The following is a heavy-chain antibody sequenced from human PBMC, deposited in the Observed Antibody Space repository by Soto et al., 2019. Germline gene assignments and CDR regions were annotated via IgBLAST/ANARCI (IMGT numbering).Heavy chain of an antibody. CDR3: ARDPQTQDFWSGSYGMDV. V-gene: IGHV3-11*01. CDR1: GFTFSYYY. Sequence: GGSLRLSCAASGFTFSYYYMSWIRQAPGKGLEWVSYISSSGSTIYYADSVKGRFTISRDNAKNSLYLQMNSLRAEDTAVYYCARDPQTQDFWSGSYGMDVWGQGATVTVSS. D-gene: IGHD3-3*01. CDR2: ISSSGSTI. J-gene: IGHJ6*02.